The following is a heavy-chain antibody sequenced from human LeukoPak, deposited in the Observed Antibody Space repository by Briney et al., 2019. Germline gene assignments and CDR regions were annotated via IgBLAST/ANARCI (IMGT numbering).Heavy chain of an antibody. CDR1: GGSMSGFY. CDR2: ILDTGNT. J-gene: IGHJ4*02. CDR3: ARHYVSKNYFEF. D-gene: IGHD3-10*02. V-gene: IGHV4-59*08. Sequence: SETLSLTCAVSGGSMSGFYWSWIRQTPGTGLEWMGYILDTGNTRYNPSLGSRIAISVDTSRNQFSLNPNSLTATDTAVYFCARHYVSKNYFEFWGQGILVSVSS.